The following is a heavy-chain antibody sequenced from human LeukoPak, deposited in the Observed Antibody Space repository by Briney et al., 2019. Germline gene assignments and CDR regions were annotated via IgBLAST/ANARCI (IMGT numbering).Heavy chain of an antibody. J-gene: IGHJ4*02. CDR1: GGSLSSYY. D-gene: IGHD5-12*01. V-gene: IGHV4-59*08. Sequence: SETLSLTCTVSGGSLSSYYWSWIRQPPGKGLEWIGYIYSTGSVNYNPSLKSRVTLSVDTAKNQFSLKLNSVTAADTAVYYCARMGGYSGYATHWGQGTLVTVSS. CDR3: ARMGGYSGYATH. CDR2: IYSTGSV.